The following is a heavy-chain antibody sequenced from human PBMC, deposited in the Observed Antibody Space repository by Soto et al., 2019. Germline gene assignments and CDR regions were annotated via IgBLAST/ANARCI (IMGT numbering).Heavy chain of an antibody. CDR3: AAADPHLTDEPFDY. CDR2: IVVGSGNT. Sequence: ASVKVSCKASGFTFTSSAVPWVRQARGQRLEWIGWIVVGSGNTNYAQKFQERVTITRDMSTSTAYMELSSLRSEDTAVYYCAAADPHLTDEPFDYWGQGTLVTVSS. V-gene: IGHV1-58*01. J-gene: IGHJ4*02. CDR1: GFTFTSSA. D-gene: IGHD3-3*02.